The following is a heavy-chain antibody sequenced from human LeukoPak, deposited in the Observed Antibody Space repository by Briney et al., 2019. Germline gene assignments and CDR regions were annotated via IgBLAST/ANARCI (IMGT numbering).Heavy chain of an antibody. CDR2: ISGSGGST. CDR1: GFTFSSYA. J-gene: IGHJ4*02. V-gene: IGHV3-23*01. Sequence: GGSLRLSCAASGFTFSSYAMNWVRQAPGRGLEWVSTISGSGGSTFYADSVKGRFTISGDNSKNTLYLQMNSLRAEDTAVYYCAKDIAAVYWGQGTLVTVSS. D-gene: IGHD6-13*01. CDR3: AKDIAAVY.